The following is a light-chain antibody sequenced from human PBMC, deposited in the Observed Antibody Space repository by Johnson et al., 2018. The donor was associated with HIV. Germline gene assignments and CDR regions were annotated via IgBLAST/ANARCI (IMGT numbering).Light chain of an antibody. CDR2: DNN. CDR1: SSNIGNHY. J-gene: IGLJ1*01. V-gene: IGLV1-51*01. Sequence: QSVLTQPPSVSAAPGQKVTISCSGTSSNIGNHYVSWYQLLPGTAPKLLIYDNNQRPSGIPDRFSVSKSGTSATLGITGLQTGDEADYYCGTWDNSLSAPRYVFGTGTKVTVL. CDR3: GTWDNSLSAPRYV.